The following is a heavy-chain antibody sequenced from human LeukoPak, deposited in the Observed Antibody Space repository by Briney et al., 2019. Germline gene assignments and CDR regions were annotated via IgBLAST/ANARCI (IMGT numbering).Heavy chain of an antibody. D-gene: IGHD3-3*01. Sequence: GGSLRLSCAASGFTFSNYGMHWVRQAPGKGLEWLTLIRHEGSNKYYADSVKGRFTISRDNSKNTLFLRMNSLRAEDTAVYYCAKDQEIFGMVAIDYWGQGTLVTVSS. J-gene: IGHJ4*02. CDR2: IRHEGSNK. CDR1: GFTFSNYG. V-gene: IGHV3-30*02. CDR3: AKDQEIFGMVAIDY.